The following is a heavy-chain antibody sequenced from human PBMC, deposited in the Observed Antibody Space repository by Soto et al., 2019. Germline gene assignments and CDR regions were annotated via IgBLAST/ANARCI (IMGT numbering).Heavy chain of an antibody. CDR3: AQDEKYGEFEP. V-gene: IGHV2-5*02. CDR1: GFSLSTSGVG. CDR2: IYWDDVK. Sequence: QITLKESGPTLVKPTQTLTLTCTFSGFSLSTSGVGVGWIRQPPGKALEWLALIYWDDVKRYSPSLQSRHTISKDTSKNQAVHTMTNMDPVDTATYYWAQDEKYGEFEPWGQGTLVTV. J-gene: IGHJ5*02. D-gene: IGHD7-27*01.